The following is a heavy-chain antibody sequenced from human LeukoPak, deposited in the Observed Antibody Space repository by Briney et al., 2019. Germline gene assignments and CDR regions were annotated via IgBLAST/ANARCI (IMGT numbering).Heavy chain of an antibody. J-gene: IGHJ4*02. CDR2: ISSSSSYI. CDR1: GFIFNNYA. V-gene: IGHV3-21*01. D-gene: IGHD1-26*01. Sequence: GGSLRLSCAASGFIFNNYAMSWVRQAPGKGLEWVSSISSSSSYIYYADSVKGRFTISRDNAKNSLYLQMNSLRAEDTAVYYCASWGGSYFIDYWGQGTLVTVSS. CDR3: ASWGGSYFIDY.